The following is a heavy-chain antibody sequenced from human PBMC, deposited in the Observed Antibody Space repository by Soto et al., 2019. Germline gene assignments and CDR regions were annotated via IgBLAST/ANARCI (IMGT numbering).Heavy chain of an antibody. CDR1: GFSLSTSGVG. CDR3: ASYCSSTSCYRYYYYGMDV. V-gene: IGHV2-5*01. CDR2: IYWNDDK. Sequence: SGPTLVNPTQTLTLTCTFSGFSLSTSGVGVGWIRQPPGKALEWLALIYWNDDKRYSPSLKSRLTITKYTSKNQVVLTMTNMDTVDTATYYCASYCSSTSCYRYYYYGMDVWGQGTTVTVSS. D-gene: IGHD2-2*01. J-gene: IGHJ6*02.